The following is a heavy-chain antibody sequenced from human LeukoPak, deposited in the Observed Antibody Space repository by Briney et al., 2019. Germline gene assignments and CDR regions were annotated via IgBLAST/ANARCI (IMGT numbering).Heavy chain of an antibody. J-gene: IGHJ3*02. CDR1: GFTFINAW. Sequence: GGSLRLSCSASGFTFINAWMAWVRQASGKGLEWGGRIKSKTDGGTTDYAAPVKGRFTISRDDSKNTLNLQMNSLKTEDTAVYYCTTVKEANDAFDIWGQGTMVTVSS. CDR3: TTVKEANDAFDI. V-gene: IGHV3-15*01. CDR2: IKSKTDGGTT.